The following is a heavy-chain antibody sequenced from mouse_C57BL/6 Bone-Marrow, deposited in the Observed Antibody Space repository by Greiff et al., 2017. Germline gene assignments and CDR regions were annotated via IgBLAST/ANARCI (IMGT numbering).Heavy chain of an antibody. CDR3: ARGVYTFYAMDY. Sequence: VQLQQPGAELVRPGSSVKLSCKASGYTFTSYSMDWVKQRPGQGLEWIGNIYPSDSETHYNQKFKDKATLTVDKSSSTAYMQLSSLTSEDSEVYDCARGVYTFYAMDYWGQGTSVTVSS. D-gene: IGHD2-1*01. J-gene: IGHJ4*01. V-gene: IGHV1-61*01. CDR2: IYPSDSET. CDR1: GYTFTSYS.